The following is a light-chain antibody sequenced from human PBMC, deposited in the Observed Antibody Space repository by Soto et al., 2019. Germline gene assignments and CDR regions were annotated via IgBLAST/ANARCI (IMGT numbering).Light chain of an antibody. CDR1: HDIKNY. J-gene: IGKJ2*01. CDR3: QQFDVLPPYT. CDR2: DAD. V-gene: IGKV1-33*01. Sequence: DIQLTQSPPSLSASEGDRVTITCQASHDIKNYLNWYQQKPGKAPKLLIYDADNLQTGVPSRFSGSGAGTEFTFPIGSQQPEDVATYFCQQFDVLPPYTFGQGTKVEIK.